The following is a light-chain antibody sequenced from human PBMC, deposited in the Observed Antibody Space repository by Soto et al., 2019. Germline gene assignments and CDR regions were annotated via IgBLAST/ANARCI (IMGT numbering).Light chain of an antibody. J-gene: IGKJ1*01. Sequence: IQMTQSPSSLSASVGHRVTITCWDSHGISNYLAWFQQKPGKPPRSLIYATSSLQSGVPSKFSGSGSGTDFTLTISSLQPEDFATYYCQQDSTYPRTFGQGTKV. CDR1: HGISNY. CDR2: ATS. V-gene: IGKV1-16*02. CDR3: QQDSTYPRT.